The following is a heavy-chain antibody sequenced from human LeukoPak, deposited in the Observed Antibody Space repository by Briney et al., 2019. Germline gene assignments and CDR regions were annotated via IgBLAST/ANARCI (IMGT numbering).Heavy chain of an antibody. Sequence: PSETLSLTCAVYGGSLSGYYWSWIRQPPGKGLEWIGEINHSGNTNYNPSLKSRVTISVDTSKNQFSLKLSSVTAADTAVYYCASSSGGYDSLDAFDIWGQGTMVTVSS. CDR1: GGSLSGYY. CDR2: INHSGNT. D-gene: IGHD5-12*01. J-gene: IGHJ3*02. CDR3: ASSSGGYDSLDAFDI. V-gene: IGHV4-34*01.